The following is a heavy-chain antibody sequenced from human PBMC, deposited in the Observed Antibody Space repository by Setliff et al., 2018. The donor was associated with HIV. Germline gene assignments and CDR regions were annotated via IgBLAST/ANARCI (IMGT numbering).Heavy chain of an antibody. CDR1: GFTFSRYS. J-gene: IGHJ4*02. Sequence: LRLSCAASGFTFSRYSMNWFRQAPGKGLEWVSSISSSSSYIYHADSVKGRFTISRDNAKNSLYLQLNSLRAEDTAVYYCARLSPPDDYGDLGGIDYWGQGTLVTVSS. CDR2: ISSSSSYI. CDR3: ARLSPPDDYGDLGGIDY. V-gene: IGHV3-21*01. D-gene: IGHD4-17*01.